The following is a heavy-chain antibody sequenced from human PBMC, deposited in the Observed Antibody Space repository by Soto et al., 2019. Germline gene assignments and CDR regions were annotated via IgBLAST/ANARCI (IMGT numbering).Heavy chain of an antibody. J-gene: IGHJ6*02. V-gene: IGHV5-10-1*01. D-gene: IGHD6-13*01. Sequence: GESLKISCKGSGYSFTSYWISWVRQMPGKGLEWMGRIDPSDAYTNYSPSFQGHVTISADKSISTAYLQWSSLKASDTVMYYCARHQTGYSSSWYTGGYYYYGMDVWGQGTTVTSP. CDR2: IDPSDAYT. CDR1: GYSFTSYW. CDR3: ARHQTGYSSSWYTGGYYYYGMDV.